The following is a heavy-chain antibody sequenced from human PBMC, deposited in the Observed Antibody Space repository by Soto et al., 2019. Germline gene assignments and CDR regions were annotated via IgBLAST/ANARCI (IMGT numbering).Heavy chain of an antibody. CDR1: GFTFSDYV. CDR3: VKDRAQPLILGLWVNP. Sequence: EVQLLQSGGHLVRPGGSLRLSCVASGFTFSDYVMTWVRQAPEKGLEWVSTISVGGGSAYYADSVKGRFAISRDNSKNTLYLQLNSLRAEDTAGYYCVKDRAQPLILGLWVNPWGQGPLVTFSS. D-gene: IGHD2-15*01. J-gene: IGHJ5*02. CDR2: ISVGGGSA. V-gene: IGHV3-23*01.